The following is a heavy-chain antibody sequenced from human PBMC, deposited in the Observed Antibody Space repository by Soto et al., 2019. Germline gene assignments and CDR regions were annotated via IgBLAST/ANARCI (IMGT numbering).Heavy chain of an antibody. CDR1: GYTFTSYA. D-gene: IGHD3-10*01. V-gene: IGHV1-3*01. CDR2: INAGNGNT. Sequence: ASVKVSCKASGYTFTSYAMHWVRQAPGQRLEWLGWINAGNGNTKYSQKFQGRVTITRDTSASTAYMELSSLRSEDTAVYYCARDLEVLLWFGELSPTTFDYWGQGTLVTGFS. J-gene: IGHJ4*02. CDR3: ARDLEVLLWFGELSPTTFDY.